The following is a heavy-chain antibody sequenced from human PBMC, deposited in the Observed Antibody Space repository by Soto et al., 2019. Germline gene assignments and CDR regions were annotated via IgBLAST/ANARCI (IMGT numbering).Heavy chain of an antibody. CDR1: GYTFTSYA. CDR2: IIAYNGNT. V-gene: IGHV1-18*01. CDR3: ARDAPAADY. J-gene: IGHJ4*02. Sequence: QVQLVQSGAEVKKPGASVKVSCKASGYTFTSYAISWVRQAPGQGLEWMGWIIAYNGNTKYAQKLEGRVTMTTDTSTSTALMVLRSVRSDVTAVYYCARDAPAADYWGQGTLVTVSS.